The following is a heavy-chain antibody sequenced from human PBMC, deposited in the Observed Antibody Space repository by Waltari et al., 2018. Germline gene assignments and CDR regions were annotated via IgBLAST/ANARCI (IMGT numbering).Heavy chain of an antibody. Sequence: EVQLVESGGGLVKPGGSLRLSCAASGFTFSSYSMTWVRQAPGKGLEWVSSISSSSSSYIYYADSVKGRFTISRDNAKNSLYLQMNSLRAEDTAVYYCARSLAAADAFDIWGQGTMVTVSS. CDR3: ARSLAAADAFDI. J-gene: IGHJ3*02. CDR1: GFTFSSYS. D-gene: IGHD6-13*01. CDR2: ISSSSSSYI. V-gene: IGHV3-21*03.